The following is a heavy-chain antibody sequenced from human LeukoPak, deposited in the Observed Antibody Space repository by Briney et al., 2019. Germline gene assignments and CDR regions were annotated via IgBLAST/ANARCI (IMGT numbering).Heavy chain of an antibody. V-gene: IGHV1-69*05. J-gene: IGHJ4*02. CDR2: IIPIFGTA. Sequence: SVKVSCKXSGGTFSSYAISWVRQAPGQGLEWMGRIIPIFGTANYSQKFQGRVTITTDESTSTAYMELSSLRSEDTAVYYCARDGYNWKLGYWGQGTLVTVSS. D-gene: IGHD1-20*01. CDR1: GGTFSSYA. CDR3: ARDGYNWKLGY.